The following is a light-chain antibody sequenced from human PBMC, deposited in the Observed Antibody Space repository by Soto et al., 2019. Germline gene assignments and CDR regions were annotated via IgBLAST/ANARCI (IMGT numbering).Light chain of an antibody. Sequence: DIVLTQSPGTLSLSPGERATLSCRASQSVSSGYLAWYQQKPGQPPRRLIYDTSTRASGIPDRFSGSGSGKNFTFTISRLEPEDFAVYYCQQYGSSPLTFGGGTKVE. CDR3: QQYGSSPLT. CDR2: DTS. V-gene: IGKV3-20*01. CDR1: QSVSSGY. J-gene: IGKJ4*01.